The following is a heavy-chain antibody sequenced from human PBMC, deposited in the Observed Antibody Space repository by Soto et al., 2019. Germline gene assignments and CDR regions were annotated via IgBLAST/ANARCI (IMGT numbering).Heavy chain of an antibody. CDR1: GGSVNSGVYY. CDR3: ARVRGFAREFDY. CDR2: MYHSGST. V-gene: IGHV4-31*03. J-gene: IGHJ4*02. Sequence: PSETLSLTCSVSGGSVNSGVYYWGWVRQHPGKGLEWIAYMYHSGSTYFNPSLRSRVAISVDTSKNQVSLILRSVTAADTAVYYCARVRGFAREFDYWGQGMLVTVSS.